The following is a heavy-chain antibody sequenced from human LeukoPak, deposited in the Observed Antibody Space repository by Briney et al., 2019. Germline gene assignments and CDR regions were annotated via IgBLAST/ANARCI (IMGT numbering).Heavy chain of an antibody. CDR3: ARPSVGANDAFDV. D-gene: IGHD1-26*01. CDR2: INTKTGNP. V-gene: IGHV7-4-1*01. J-gene: IGHJ3*01. CDR1: GGSFSSYA. Sequence: ASVKVSCKASGGSFSSYAISWVRQAPGQGLEWMGWINTKTGNPTHAQAFAGRFVFSLDASVSTAYLHIANLEAEDTAVHYCARPSVGANDAFDVWGQGTMVTVSS.